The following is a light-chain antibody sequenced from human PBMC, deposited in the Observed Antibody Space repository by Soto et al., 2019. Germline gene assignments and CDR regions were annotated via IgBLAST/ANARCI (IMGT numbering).Light chain of an antibody. CDR2: GAS. CDR3: QQYGSSPSIT. Sequence: EIGITHSPANLSVSRLEGATLSCRTSQSVSSKLAWYQQKPGQAPRLLIYGASSRATGIPDRFSGSGSGTDFTLTISRLEPEDFAVYYCQQYGSSPSITFGQGTRLEIK. V-gene: IGKV3-20*01. CDR1: QSVSSK. J-gene: IGKJ5*01.